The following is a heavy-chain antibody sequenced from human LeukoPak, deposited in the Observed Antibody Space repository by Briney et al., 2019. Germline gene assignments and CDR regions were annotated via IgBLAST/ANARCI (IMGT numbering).Heavy chain of an antibody. Sequence: PGGSLRLSCAASGFTFSSYAMHWIRQAPGKGLEYVSGISSNGGSTYYANSVKGRFTISRDNSKNTLYLQMGSLRAEDMAVYYCAREQQLANYYFDYWGQGALVTVSS. D-gene: IGHD6-13*01. CDR2: ISSNGGST. CDR1: GFTFSSYA. J-gene: IGHJ4*02. CDR3: AREQQLANYYFDY. V-gene: IGHV3-64*01.